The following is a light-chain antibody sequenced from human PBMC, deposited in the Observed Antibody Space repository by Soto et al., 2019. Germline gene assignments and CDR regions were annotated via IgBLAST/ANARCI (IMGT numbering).Light chain of an antibody. CDR2: GAS. J-gene: IGKJ2*01. CDR3: LQDYNYPYT. CDR1: QDIKDD. V-gene: IGKV1-6*01. Sequence: AIQLAQSPSSLSASVGDTVTITCRASQDIKDDLGWYQQKPGEAPKLLIYGASNLQGGVPSRFSGSGSGTGFTLTISSLQPEDFATYYCLQDYNYPYTSGQGTKLEIK.